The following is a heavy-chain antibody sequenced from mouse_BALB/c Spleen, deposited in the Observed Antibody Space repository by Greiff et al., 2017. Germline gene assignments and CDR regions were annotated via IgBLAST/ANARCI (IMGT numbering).Heavy chain of an antibody. V-gene: IGHV1-54*01. CDR3: ARGGGNYEDY. CDR1: GYAFTNYL. Sequence: QVQLQQSGAELVRPGTSVKVSCKASGYAFTNYLIEWVKQRPGQGLEWIGVLNPGSGGTNYNEKFKGKATLTADKSSSTAYMQLSSLTSDDSAVYFCARGGGNYEDYWGQGTTLTVSS. CDR2: LNPGSGGT. J-gene: IGHJ2*01. D-gene: IGHD2-1*01.